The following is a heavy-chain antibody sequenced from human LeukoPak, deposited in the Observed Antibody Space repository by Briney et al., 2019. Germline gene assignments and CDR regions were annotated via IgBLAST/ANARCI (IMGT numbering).Heavy chain of an antibody. V-gene: IGHV3-15*01. J-gene: IGHJ4*02. CDR2: IKSKIDGGTI. Sequence: GGSLRLSCVASGFTFSDAWMSWVCQAPGKGLEWVGRIKSKIDGGTIDYGAPVKGRFTISRDDSRNTLYLQMNSLKTEDTAVYYCTTRRQDGCWGQGTLVTVS. CDR1: GFTFSDAW. CDR3: TTRRQDGC. D-gene: IGHD6-25*01.